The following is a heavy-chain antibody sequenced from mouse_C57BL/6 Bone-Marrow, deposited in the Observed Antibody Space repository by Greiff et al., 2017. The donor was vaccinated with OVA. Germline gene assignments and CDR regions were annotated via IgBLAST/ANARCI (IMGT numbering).Heavy chain of an antibody. CDR3: ARQTYYGSFAY. J-gene: IGHJ3*01. CDR1: GFTFSSYG. Sequence: EVKLMESGGDLVKPGGSLKLSCAASGFTFSSYGMSWVRQTPDKRLEWVATISSGGSYTYYPDSVKGRFTISRDNAKNTLYLQMSSLKSEDTAMYYCARQTYYGSFAYWGQGTLVTVSA. CDR2: ISSGGSYT. D-gene: IGHD2-9*01. V-gene: IGHV5-6*01.